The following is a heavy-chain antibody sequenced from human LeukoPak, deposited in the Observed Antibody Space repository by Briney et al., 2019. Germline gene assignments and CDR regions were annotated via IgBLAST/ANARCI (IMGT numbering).Heavy chain of an antibody. CDR2: ISSSGSTI. CDR3: ARDYYDSSGYTLYSDY. D-gene: IGHD3-22*01. V-gene: IGHV3-48*03. J-gene: IGHJ4*02. CDR1: GFTFSSYE. Sequence: GGSLRLSCAASGFTFSSYEMNWVRQAPGKGLEWVSYISSSGSTIYYADSVKGRFTISRDNAKNSLYLQMNSLRAEDTAVYYCARDYYDSSGYTLYSDYWGQGTLVTVSS.